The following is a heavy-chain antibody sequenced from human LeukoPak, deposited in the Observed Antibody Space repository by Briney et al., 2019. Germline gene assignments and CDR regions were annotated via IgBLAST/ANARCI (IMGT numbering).Heavy chain of an antibody. D-gene: IGHD2-21*01. V-gene: IGHV3-7*04. CDR3: ARDKYSIDY. J-gene: IGHJ4*02. CDR1: GFTLSRYW. CDR2: INQDGSEK. Sequence: GGSLRLSCAASGFTLSRYWMTWVRQAPGKGLEWVANINQDGSEKYYVDSVKGRFTISRDNAKNSLYLQMNSLRAEDTAVYYCARDKYSIDYWGQGTLVTASS.